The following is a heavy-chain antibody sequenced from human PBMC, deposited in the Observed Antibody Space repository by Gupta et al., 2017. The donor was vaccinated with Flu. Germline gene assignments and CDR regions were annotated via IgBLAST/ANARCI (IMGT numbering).Heavy chain of an antibody. J-gene: IGHJ4*02. D-gene: IGHD4-17*01. CDR1: GFTFSSSY. Sequence: AASGFTFSSSYLQWVRQAPGKGLVWVSRINPDGSSTTYAESVKGRFTISRDNAKNTLYLQXNXLGDDDTAVYYCATVTSGCWGQGTLVTVSS. V-gene: IGHV3-74*03. CDR3: ATVTSGC. CDR2: INPDGSST.